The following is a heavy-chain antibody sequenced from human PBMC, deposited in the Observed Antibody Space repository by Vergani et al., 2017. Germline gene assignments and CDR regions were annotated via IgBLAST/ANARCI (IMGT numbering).Heavy chain of an antibody. J-gene: IGHJ2*01. V-gene: IGHV1-8*01. CDR2: MNPNSGNT. D-gene: IGHD6-6*01. Sequence: QVQLVQSGAEVKKPGASVKVSCKASGYTFTSYDINWVRQATGQGLEWMGWMNPNSGNTGYAQKFQGRVTMTRNTSISTAYMELSSLRSEDTAVYYCARVEYSSSLLKQDWYFDLWGRGTLVTVSS. CDR3: ARVEYSSSLLKQDWYFDL. CDR1: GYTFTSYD.